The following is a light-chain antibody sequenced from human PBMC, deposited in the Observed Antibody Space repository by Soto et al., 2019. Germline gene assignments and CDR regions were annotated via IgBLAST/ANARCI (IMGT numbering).Light chain of an antibody. Sequence: EIVLTQSPGTLSLSPGERATLSCRASQSISNNYLAWYQQKPGQAPRLLIYDASTRATDIADRFSGSGSGTDFTLTISKLEPEDSAVYYCQQYGTTLIFGGGTKVEI. V-gene: IGKV3-20*01. CDR3: QQYGTTLI. CDR1: QSISNNY. CDR2: DAS. J-gene: IGKJ4*01.